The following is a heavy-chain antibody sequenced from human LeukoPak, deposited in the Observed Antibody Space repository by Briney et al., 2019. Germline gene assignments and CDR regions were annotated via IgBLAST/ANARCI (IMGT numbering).Heavy chain of an antibody. J-gene: IGHJ4*02. Sequence: SETLSLTCAVYGGSFSGYYWSWLRQPPGKGLEWIGEINHSGSTNYNPSLKSRVTISVDTSKNQFSLRVTTVTAADTAVYYCARAGGHSGFDVYYFDYWGQGTLVTVSS. CDR3: ARAGGHSGFDVYYFDY. CDR2: INHSGST. V-gene: IGHV4-34*01. D-gene: IGHD5-12*01. CDR1: GGSFSGYY.